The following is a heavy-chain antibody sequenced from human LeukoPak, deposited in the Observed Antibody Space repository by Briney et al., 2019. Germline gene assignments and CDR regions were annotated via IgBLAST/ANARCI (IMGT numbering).Heavy chain of an antibody. V-gene: IGHV1-18*01. Sequence: ASVKVSCKASGYTFTSYGISWVRQAPGQGLEWMGWISAYNGNTNYAQKLQGRVTMTTGTSTSTAYMELRSLRSDDTAVYYCARDLEHCRNIICSNSAYWGQGTLVTVSS. CDR1: GYTFTSYG. CDR3: ARDLEHCRNIICSNSAY. J-gene: IGHJ4*02. CDR2: ISAYNGNT. D-gene: IGHD2-2*01.